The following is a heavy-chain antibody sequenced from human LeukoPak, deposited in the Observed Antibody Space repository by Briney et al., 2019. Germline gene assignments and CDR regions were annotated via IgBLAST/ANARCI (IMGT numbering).Heavy chain of an antibody. D-gene: IGHD3-3*01. CDR2: ISASGTTI. CDR3: ARVGGDVLSGHRTGYYYAMDV. J-gene: IGHJ6*02. V-gene: IGHV3-48*03. CDR1: GFSFSSYE. Sequence: SGGSLRLSCAASGFSFSSYEMNCVRQAPGKGLEWVSYISASGTTIYYADSVKGRFTISRDNSKNTVYLQMNSPRAEDTAVYYCARVGGDVLSGHRTGYYYAMDVWGQGTTVTVSS.